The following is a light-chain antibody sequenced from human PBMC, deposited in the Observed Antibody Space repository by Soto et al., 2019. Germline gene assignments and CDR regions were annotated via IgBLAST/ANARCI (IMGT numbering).Light chain of an antibody. CDR2: VAS. CDR3: QQYNNWPLT. CDR1: QSVSSN. J-gene: IGKJ4*01. Sequence: EIVMTQSPATLSLSPGERATLSCVASQSVSSNLAWYQQKPGQAPRLLIFVASTRATGIPARFSGSGSGTEFTLTISSLQSEDFAVYYCQQYNNWPLTFGGGTKVDI. V-gene: IGKV3-15*01.